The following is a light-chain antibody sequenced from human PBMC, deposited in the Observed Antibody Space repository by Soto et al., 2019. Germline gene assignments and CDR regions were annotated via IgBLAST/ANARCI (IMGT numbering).Light chain of an antibody. CDR3: QQRSNWPRFT. Sequence: EIVLTQSPATLSLSPGERPTLSCRASQMFSSDLAWYQQKPGQAPRLLIYDASNRATGIPARFSGSGSGTDFTLTISSLEPEDFAVYYCQQRSNWPRFTFGPGTKVDIK. J-gene: IGKJ3*01. CDR2: DAS. CDR1: QMFSSD. V-gene: IGKV3-11*01.